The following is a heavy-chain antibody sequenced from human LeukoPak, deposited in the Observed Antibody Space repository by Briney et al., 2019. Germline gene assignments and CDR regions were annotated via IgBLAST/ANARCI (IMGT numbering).Heavy chain of an antibody. Sequence: SVKVSCKASGGTFSSYAISWVRQAPGQGLEWMGRIIPILGTANYAQKFQGRVMITADESTSTAYMELSSLRSEDTAVYYCARDRGDIVVVPARNAFDIWGQGTMVTVSS. D-gene: IGHD2-2*01. CDR1: GGTFSSYA. CDR3: ARDRGDIVVVPARNAFDI. V-gene: IGHV1-69*11. CDR2: IIPILGTA. J-gene: IGHJ3*02.